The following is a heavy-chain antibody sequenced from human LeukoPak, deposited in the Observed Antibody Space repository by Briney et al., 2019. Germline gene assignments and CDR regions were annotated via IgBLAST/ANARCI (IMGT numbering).Heavy chain of an antibody. D-gene: IGHD5-18*01. Sequence: ASVKVSCKASGGTFSSYAISWVRQAPGQGLEWMGGIIPIFGTANYAQKFQGRVTITADKSTSTAYMELSSLRSDDTAVYYCARRRGYSMTDYWGQGTLVTVSS. CDR1: GGTFSSYA. V-gene: IGHV1-69*06. J-gene: IGHJ4*02. CDR2: IIPIFGTA. CDR3: ARRRGYSMTDY.